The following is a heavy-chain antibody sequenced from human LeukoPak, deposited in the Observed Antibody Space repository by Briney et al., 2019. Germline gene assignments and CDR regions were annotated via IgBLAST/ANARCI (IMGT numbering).Heavy chain of an antibody. D-gene: IGHD2-21*02. V-gene: IGHV4-39*01. CDR1: GASTTIRSYY. CDR3: ARQPYGPYCGGDCYQPYYFDY. J-gene: IGHJ4*02. Sequence: SETLSLTCTVSGASTTIRSYYWAGIPRPPGKGLEWIGSIYYSGSTHYNPSLKSRVTIFVDTSKNQFSLKLSSVTAADTAMYYCARQPYGPYCGGDCYQPYYFDYWGQGTLVTVSS. CDR2: IYYSGST.